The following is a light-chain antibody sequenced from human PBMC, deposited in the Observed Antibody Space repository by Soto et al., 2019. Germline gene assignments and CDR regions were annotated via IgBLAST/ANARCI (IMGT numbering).Light chain of an antibody. J-gene: IGKJ1*01. CDR3: QQYNNWWT. CDR1: QSISSN. V-gene: IGKV3-15*01. CDR2: GAS. Sequence: EIVLTQSPATLSVSLGERATLSCRASQSISSNLAWYRQKPGQPPRLLIYGASTRATGIPARFSGSGSGTEFTLTISSLQSEDFAVYYCQQYNNWWTFGQGTKVEIK.